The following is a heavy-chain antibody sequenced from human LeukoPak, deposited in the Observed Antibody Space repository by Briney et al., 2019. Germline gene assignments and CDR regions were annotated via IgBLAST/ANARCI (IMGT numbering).Heavy chain of an antibody. J-gene: IGHJ6*02. D-gene: IGHD2-15*01. CDR3: ARERWHCRVNCYSVYYYALDV. V-gene: IGHV1-3*01. CDR1: GYTFTNYA. CDR2: INPGNGDT. Sequence: ASVKVSCKGSGYTFTNYAVHWVRQAPGQRLEWLGWINPGNGDTKYSQNFQGRVTVTSDTSAATAYVELSSLTSEDTAVYYCARERWHCRVNCYSVYYYALDVWGQGTTVTVSS.